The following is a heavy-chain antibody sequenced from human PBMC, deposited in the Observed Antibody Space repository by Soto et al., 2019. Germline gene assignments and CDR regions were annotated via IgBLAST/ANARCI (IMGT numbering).Heavy chain of an antibody. D-gene: IGHD3-16*01. J-gene: IGHJ6*02. CDR2: IFHNGNT. V-gene: IGHV4-4*02. CDR1: SGSIRSSNW. CDR3: ARRTWGMDV. Sequence: QVQLQESGPGLVKASGTLSLTCAVSSGSIRSSNWWSWVRQSPGKGLEWIGEIFHNGNTYYNPSLTRRVTISVDTAKNQFSLHLMSVPAADTAVYYCARRTWGMDVWGQGTTVTVSS.